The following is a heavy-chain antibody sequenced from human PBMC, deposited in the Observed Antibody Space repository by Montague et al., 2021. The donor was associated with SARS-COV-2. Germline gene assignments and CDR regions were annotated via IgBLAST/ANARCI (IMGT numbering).Heavy chain of an antibody. CDR2: INSDGSST. V-gene: IGHV3-74*01. Sequence: SLRLSCAASGFTFSSYWMHWVRQAPGKGLVWVSRINSDGSSTSYADSVKGRFTISRGNAKNTLYLRMNSLRAEDTAVYYCARDIRFYYGSGSPYGDLDYWGQGTLVTVSS. CDR3: ARDIRFYYGSGSPYGDLDY. CDR1: GFTFSSYW. J-gene: IGHJ4*02. D-gene: IGHD3-10*01.